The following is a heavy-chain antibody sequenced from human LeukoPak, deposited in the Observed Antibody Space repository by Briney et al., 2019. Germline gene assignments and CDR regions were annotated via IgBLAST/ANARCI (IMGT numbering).Heavy chain of an antibody. V-gene: IGHV3-7*01. J-gene: IGHJ4*02. CDR2: IKQDGSEK. CDR3: ARVPSAVAGSYDY. D-gene: IGHD6-19*01. CDR1: GFTFSNYW. Sequence: GGSLRLSCAASGFTFSNYWMSWVRQAPGKGLEWVANIKQDGSEKCYVDSVKGRFTISRDNAKNSLYLQMNSLRAEDTAVYYCARVPSAVAGSYDYWGQGTLVTVSS.